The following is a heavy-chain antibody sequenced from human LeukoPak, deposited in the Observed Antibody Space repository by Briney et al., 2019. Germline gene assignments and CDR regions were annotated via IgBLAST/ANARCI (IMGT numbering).Heavy chain of an antibody. Sequence: SETLSLTCTVSGDSINNYYWTWIRQPPGKGLEWIGYIYSTGSTSYNPSLKSRVSISLDTSKNQFSLKLNSVTAADTAVYYCARGEAFDPWGQGTLVTVSS. V-gene: IGHV4-4*09. CDR2: IYSTGST. J-gene: IGHJ5*02. CDR3: ARGEAFDP. CDR1: GDSINNYY.